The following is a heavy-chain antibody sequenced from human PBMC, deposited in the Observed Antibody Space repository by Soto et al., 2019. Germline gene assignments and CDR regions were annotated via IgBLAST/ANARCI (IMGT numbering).Heavy chain of an antibody. CDR1: GYTLTELS. CDR3: ATSKPLASYYDFWSGFPFDY. J-gene: IGHJ4*02. CDR2: FDPEDGET. V-gene: IGHV1-24*01. D-gene: IGHD3-3*01. Sequence: ASLKVPCKVSGYTLTELSIHWVRQAPGKGLEWMGGFDPEDGETIYAQKFQCRVTMTEDTSTDTAYMELSSLRSEDTAVYYCATSKPLASYYDFWSGFPFDYWGQGTLVTVSS.